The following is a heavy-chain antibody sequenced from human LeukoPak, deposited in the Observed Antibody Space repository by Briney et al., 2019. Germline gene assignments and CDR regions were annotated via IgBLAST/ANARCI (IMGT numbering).Heavy chain of an antibody. CDR3: ARAPWGTGYTGDY. D-gene: IGHD5-18*01. J-gene: IGHJ4*02. CDR2: ISSSGSTI. Sequence: HAGGSLRLSCAASGFTFSSYEMSWVRQAPGKGLEWVSYISSSGSTIYYADSVKGRFTISRDNAKNSLYLQMNSLRAEDTAVYYCARAPWGTGYTGDYWGQGTLVTVSS. V-gene: IGHV3-48*03. CDR1: GFTFSSYE.